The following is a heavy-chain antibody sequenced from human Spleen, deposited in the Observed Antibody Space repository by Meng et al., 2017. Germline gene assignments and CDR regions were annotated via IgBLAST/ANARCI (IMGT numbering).Heavy chain of an antibody. J-gene: IGHJ4*02. CDR2: ISVSGGNT. D-gene: IGHD1-1*01. CDR3: ATKTTELDN. CDR1: GFTFSSYW. Sequence: GESLKISCAASGFTFSSYWMNWVRQAPGKGLEWVSLISVSGGNTYYADSVKGRFTISRDNSKNTLYLQMNSLRAEDTAVYYCATKTTELDNWGQGTLVTVSS. V-gene: IGHV3-23*01.